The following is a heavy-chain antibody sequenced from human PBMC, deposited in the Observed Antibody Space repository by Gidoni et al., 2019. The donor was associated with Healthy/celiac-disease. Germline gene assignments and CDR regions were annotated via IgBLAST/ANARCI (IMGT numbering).Heavy chain of an antibody. Sequence: EVQLVESGGGLVRPGRSLRLSCTCSGFTFKNHAISWVRQAPGKGMEWVGFSRSNPYGGTADYAASVKCRFTISRDDSKNIAYLQMVSLKTEDAAMYYCTRGAGPYSNVEHWCQGTLVAVS. V-gene: IGHV3-49*04. J-gene: IGHJ1*01. CDR2: SRSNPYGGTA. CDR1: GFTFKNHA. D-gene: IGHD5-18*01. CDR3: TRGAGPYSNVEH.